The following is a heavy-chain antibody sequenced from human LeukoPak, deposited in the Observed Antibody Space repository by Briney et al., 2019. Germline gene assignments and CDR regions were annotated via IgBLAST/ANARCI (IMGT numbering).Heavy chain of an antibody. CDR3: ARGGEDIVVVPAARPNWFDP. J-gene: IGHJ5*02. CDR2: ISSSGSTI. V-gene: IGHV3-11*01. CDR1: GFTFSDYY. D-gene: IGHD2-2*01. Sequence: GGSLRLSCAASGFTFSDYYMSWIRQAPGKGLEWVSYISSSGSTIYYADSAKGRFTISRDNAKNSLYLQMNSLRAEDTAVYYCARGGEDIVVVPAARPNWFDPWGQGTLVTVSS.